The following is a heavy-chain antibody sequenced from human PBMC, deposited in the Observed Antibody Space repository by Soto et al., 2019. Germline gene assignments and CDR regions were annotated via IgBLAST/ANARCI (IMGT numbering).Heavy chain of an antibody. CDR3: ARDIGSYAYGEGY. Sequence: PSETLSLTCSVSGGSINSYWWSWIRQPAGKGLEWIGRVYSSGTTDYNPSLNSRATMSVETYKNQFSLKLSSVTAADPAVYCCARDIGSYAYGEGYWGQGIQVTVSS. CDR2: VYSSGTT. CDR1: GGSINSYW. J-gene: IGHJ4*02. V-gene: IGHV4-4*07. D-gene: IGHD3-10*01.